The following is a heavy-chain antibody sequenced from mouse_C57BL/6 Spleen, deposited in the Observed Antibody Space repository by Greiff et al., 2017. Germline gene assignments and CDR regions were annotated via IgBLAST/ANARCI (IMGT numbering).Heavy chain of an antibody. Sequence: EVQGVESGGGLVKPGGSLKLSCAASGFTFSDSGMHWVRQAPEKGLEWVAYLSSGSSTPYYADTVKGRFTFSRANAKNTLFMQMTSLGSEDTDMYYWARGGTAQAGFAYWGQGTLVTVSA. CDR2: LSSGSSTP. D-gene: IGHD3-2*02. V-gene: IGHV5-17*01. J-gene: IGHJ3*01. CDR3: ARGGTAQAGFAY. CDR1: GFTFSDSG.